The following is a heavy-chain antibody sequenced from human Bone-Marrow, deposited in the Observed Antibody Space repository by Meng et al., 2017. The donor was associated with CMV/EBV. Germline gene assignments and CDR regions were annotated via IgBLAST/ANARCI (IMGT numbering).Heavy chain of an antibody. CDR1: GFTFSSYE. V-gene: IGHV3-48*03. CDR2: ISSSGSTI. Sequence: LSLTCAASGFTFSSYEMNWVRQAPGKGLEWVSYISSSGSTIYYADSVKGRFTISRDNAKNSLYLQMNSLRAEDTAVYYCARGDSGRDAFDIWGQGTMVTVSS. D-gene: IGHD1-26*01. CDR3: ARGDSGRDAFDI. J-gene: IGHJ3*02.